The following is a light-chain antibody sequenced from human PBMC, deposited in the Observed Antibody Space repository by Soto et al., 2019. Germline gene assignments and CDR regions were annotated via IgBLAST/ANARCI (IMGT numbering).Light chain of an antibody. J-gene: IGKJ4*01. V-gene: IGKV3-15*01. CDR2: GAS. Sequence: EIVLTQSPATLSLSPWERATLSCRASQSVSSYLAWYQQKPGQAPRLLIYGASTRATGIPARFSGSGSGTEFTLTISSLQSEDFAVYYCQQYNNWPPLTFGGGTKVDI. CDR1: QSVSSY. CDR3: QQYNNWPPLT.